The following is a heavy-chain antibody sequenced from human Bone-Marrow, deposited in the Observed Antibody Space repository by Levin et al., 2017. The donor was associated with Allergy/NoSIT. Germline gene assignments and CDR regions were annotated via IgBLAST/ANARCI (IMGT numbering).Heavy chain of an antibody. V-gene: IGHV3-23*01. Sequence: PGGSLRLSCAGSGIIFSSYAMSWVRQAPGKGLEWVSGIGGRGTRTDYADSVKGRFTISRERSKNRVYLQMNSLRVEDTAAYYCAGHSDIFRRGGMDVWGQGTTVIVSS. J-gene: IGHJ6*02. D-gene: IGHD5-12*01. CDR2: IGGRGTRT. CDR1: GIIFSSYA. CDR3: AGHSDIFRRGGMDV.